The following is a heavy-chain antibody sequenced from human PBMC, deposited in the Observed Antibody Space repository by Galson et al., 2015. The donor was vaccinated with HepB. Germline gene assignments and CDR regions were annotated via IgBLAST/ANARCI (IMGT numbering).Heavy chain of an antibody. J-gene: IGHJ4*02. CDR3: ARDPHYYDSSGYGN. CDR2: IGSITTTT. V-gene: IGHV3-48*02. D-gene: IGHD3-22*01. CDR1: GFTLSSHS. Sequence: GSLRLSCAASGFTLSSHSMNWVRQAPGKGLEWLSYIGSITTTTYYADSVKGRFTISRDSAKNSLYLQMNSLRDEDTAVYYCARDPHYYDSSGYGNWGQGTLVTVSS.